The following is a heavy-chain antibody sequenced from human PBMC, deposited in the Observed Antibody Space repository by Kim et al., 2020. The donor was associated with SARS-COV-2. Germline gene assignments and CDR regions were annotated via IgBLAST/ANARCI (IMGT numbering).Heavy chain of an antibody. Sequence: SETLSLTCTVSGGSISSYYWSWIRQPPGKGLEWMGDIYYSGSTNYNPSLKSRGTISVDTSKNQFSLKLSSVTAADTAVYYCARGPNGDFWSGYYFYYYMDLRGTGTTGTLPS. CDR1: GGSISSYY. J-gene: IGHJ6*03. D-gene: IGHD3-3*01. CDR3: ARGPNGDFWSGYYFYYYMDL. V-gene: IGHV4-59*01. CDR2: IYYSGST.